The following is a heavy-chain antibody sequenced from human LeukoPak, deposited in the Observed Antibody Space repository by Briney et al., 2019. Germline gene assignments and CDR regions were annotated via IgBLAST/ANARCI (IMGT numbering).Heavy chain of an antibody. CDR3: AREFVAYDP. J-gene: IGHJ5*02. CDR1: GGSISSGSYY. Sequence: SQTLSLTCTVSGGSISSGSYYWSWIRQPAGKGLEWIGRIYTSGSTNYNPSLKSRVTISVDTSKNQFSLKLSSVTAADTAVYYCAREFVAYDPWGRGTLVTVSS. CDR2: IYTSGST. D-gene: IGHD3-16*01. V-gene: IGHV4-61*02.